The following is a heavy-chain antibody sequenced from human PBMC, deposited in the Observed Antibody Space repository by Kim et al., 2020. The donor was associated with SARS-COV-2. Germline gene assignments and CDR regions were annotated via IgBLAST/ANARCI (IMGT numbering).Heavy chain of an antibody. Sequence: SVKVSCKASGGTFSSYAISWVRQAPGQGLEWMGRIIPILGIANYAQKFQGRVTITADKSTSTAYMELSSLRSEDTAVYYCARDHRFGELLGAFDIWGQGTMVTVSS. D-gene: IGHD3-10*01. CDR2: IIPILGIA. CDR1: GGTFSSYA. V-gene: IGHV1-69*04. CDR3: ARDHRFGELLGAFDI. J-gene: IGHJ3*02.